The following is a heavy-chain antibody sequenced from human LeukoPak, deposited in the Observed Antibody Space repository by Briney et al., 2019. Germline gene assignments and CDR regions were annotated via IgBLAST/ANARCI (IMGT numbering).Heavy chain of an antibody. J-gene: IGHJ5*02. CDR1: GFTVSSNY. CDR3: ARGGFGVLKTNNWFDP. D-gene: IGHD3-10*01. Sequence: GGSLRLXCAAPGFTVSSNYMSWVRQAPGKGLECVSVIYSGGSTYYADSVKGRFTISRDNSKNTLCLQMNSLRAEDTAVYYCARGGFGVLKTNNWFDPWGQGTLVTVSS. V-gene: IGHV3-53*01. CDR2: IYSGGST.